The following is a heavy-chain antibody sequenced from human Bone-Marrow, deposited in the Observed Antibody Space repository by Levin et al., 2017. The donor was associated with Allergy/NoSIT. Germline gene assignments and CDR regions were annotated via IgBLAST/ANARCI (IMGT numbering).Heavy chain of an antibody. CDR2: ISKTGINT. CDR3: AKDALITMAGGFYQYHGMDV. J-gene: IGHJ6*02. D-gene: IGHD6-19*01. V-gene: IGHV3-23*01. Sequence: GESLKISCAASGFTFSTYAMSWVRQAPGKGLEWVSSISKTGINTHYADSVKGRFIISRDNSKNTLYLQMNSRRAEDTAIYFCAKDALITMAGGFYQYHGMDVWGQGTTVTVSS. CDR1: GFTFSTYA.